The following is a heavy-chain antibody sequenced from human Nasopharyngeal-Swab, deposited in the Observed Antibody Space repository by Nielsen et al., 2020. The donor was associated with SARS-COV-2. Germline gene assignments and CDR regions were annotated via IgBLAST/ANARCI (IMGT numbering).Heavy chain of an antibody. Sequence: SQTLSLTCAISGDSVSSNSAAWTWIRQSPSRGLEWLGRTYFRSKWLNDYAVSVKSRITINQDTSRNQFSLQLYSVTPEDTAIYYCARGSGTYSDYFDYWGQGTLVSASS. CDR3: ARGSGTYSDYFDY. J-gene: IGHJ4*02. V-gene: IGHV6-1*01. D-gene: IGHD1-26*01. CDR1: GDSVSSNSAA. CDR2: TYFRSKWLN.